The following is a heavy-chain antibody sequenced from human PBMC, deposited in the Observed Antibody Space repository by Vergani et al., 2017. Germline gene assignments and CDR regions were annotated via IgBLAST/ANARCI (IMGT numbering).Heavy chain of an antibody. CDR2: VDPEDGET. D-gene: IGHD3-10*01. J-gene: IGHJ1*01. V-gene: IGHV1-69-2*01. CDR1: GYTFTGYY. Sequence: VQLVQSGAEVKKPGASVKVSCKASGYTFTGYYMHWVRQAPGKGLEWMGLVDPEDGETIYAEKFQGRVTITADTSTDTAYMELSSLRSEDTAVYYCATPLWFGELSHLTPGFLDLQNWGQGTLVTVSS. CDR3: ATPLWFGELSHLTPGFLDLQN.